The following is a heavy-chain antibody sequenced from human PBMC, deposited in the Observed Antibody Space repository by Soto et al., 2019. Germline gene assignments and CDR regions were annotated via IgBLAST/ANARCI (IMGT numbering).Heavy chain of an antibody. V-gene: IGHV1-18*04. Sequence: ASVKVSCKASGYTFTSYGISWVRQAPGQGLEWMGWISAYNGNANYAQKLQGRVTMTTDKSTSTAYMELSSLRSDDTAVCYCARGGEGTTSDYYYYGMDVWGQGTTVTVSS. J-gene: IGHJ6*02. CDR3: ARGGEGTTSDYYYYGMDV. D-gene: IGHD3-10*01. CDR2: ISAYNGNA. CDR1: GYTFTSYG.